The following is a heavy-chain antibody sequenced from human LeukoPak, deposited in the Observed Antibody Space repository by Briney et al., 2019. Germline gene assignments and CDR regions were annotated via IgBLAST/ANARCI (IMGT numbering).Heavy chain of an antibody. J-gene: IGHJ4*02. CDR2: ISYDGSNK. D-gene: IGHD4-23*01. CDR3: ARGRPHGNDY. V-gene: IGHV3-30*04. CDR1: GFTFSSYA. Sequence: GGSLRLSCAASGFTFSSYAMHWVRQAPGKGLEWEAVISYDGSNKYYADSVKGRFSISRDNAKNTLYLQMNSLRVEDTAVYYCARGRPHGNDYWGQGTLVTVSS.